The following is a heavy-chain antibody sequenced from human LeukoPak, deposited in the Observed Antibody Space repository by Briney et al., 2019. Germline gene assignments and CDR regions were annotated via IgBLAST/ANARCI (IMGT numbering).Heavy chain of an antibody. CDR1: GGTFSSYA. Sequence: SVKVSCKASGGTFSSYAISWVRQAPGQGLEWMGGIIPILGTANYAQKFQGRVTITTDESTSTAYMEPSSLRSEDTAVYYCARSAGVYFGVVDYYYYYYMDVWGKGTTVTVSS. CDR2: IIPILGTA. V-gene: IGHV1-69*05. D-gene: IGHD3-3*01. J-gene: IGHJ6*03. CDR3: ARSAGVYFGVVDYYYYYYMDV.